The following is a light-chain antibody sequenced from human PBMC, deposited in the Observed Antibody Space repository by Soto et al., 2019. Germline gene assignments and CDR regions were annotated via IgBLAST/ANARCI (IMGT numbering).Light chain of an antibody. V-gene: IGLV2-23*02. CDR3: CSYAGSSTFV. J-gene: IGLJ1*01. CDR2: EVS. Sequence: QSELSXPCCVSGSPWQSITISCTGTSSDVGSYNLVSWYQQHAGKAPKVMIYEVSKRPSGVSNRISGSKSGNTASLTISGLRAEDEADYYCCSYAGSSTFVFGTGTKVTVL. CDR1: SSDVGSYNL.